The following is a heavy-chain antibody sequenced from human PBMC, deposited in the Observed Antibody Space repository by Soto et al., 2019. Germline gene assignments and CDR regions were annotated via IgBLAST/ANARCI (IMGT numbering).Heavy chain of an antibody. CDR2: IYPGDSDT. D-gene: IGHD3-9*01. V-gene: IGHV5-51*01. CDR3: ARDRYDILTGIPYYFDY. J-gene: IGHJ4*02. Sequence: GESLKISCKGSGYSFTSYWIGWVRQMPGKGLEWMGIIYPGDSDTRYSPSFQGQVTISADKSISTAYLQWGSLKASDTAMYYCARDRYDILTGIPYYFDYWGQGTLVTVS. CDR1: GYSFTSYW.